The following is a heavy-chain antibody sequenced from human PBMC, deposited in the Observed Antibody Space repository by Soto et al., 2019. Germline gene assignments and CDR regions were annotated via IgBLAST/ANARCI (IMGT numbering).Heavy chain of an antibody. CDR3: TRDYPNSDLFTGYSQYFDY. V-gene: IGHV3-49*03. J-gene: IGHJ4*02. CDR2: IRSKAYGGTT. Sequence: PGGSLRLSCTASGFTFGDYAMSWFRQAPGKGLEWVGFIRSKAYGGTTEYAASVKGRFTISRDDSKSIAYLQMNSLKTEDTAVYYCTRDYPNSDLFTGYSQYFDYWGQGTLVTVSS. D-gene: IGHD3-9*01. CDR1: GFTFGDYA.